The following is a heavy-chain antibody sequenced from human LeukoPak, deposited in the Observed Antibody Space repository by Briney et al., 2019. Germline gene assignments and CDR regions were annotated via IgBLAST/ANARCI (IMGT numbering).Heavy chain of an antibody. CDR2: INLNGDET. Sequence: GGSLRLACEASGFTFSNYGMAWLRQAPGKGLEWVSTINLNGDETHYADSVKGRFTISRDNSKSTLALRMSSLRVEDTAVYYCERDPSEYEYNRGWYRDFWGQGSQVIVSS. CDR1: GFTFSNYG. CDR3: ERDPSEYEYNRGWYRDF. D-gene: IGHD6-19*01. J-gene: IGHJ4*02. V-gene: IGHV3-23*01.